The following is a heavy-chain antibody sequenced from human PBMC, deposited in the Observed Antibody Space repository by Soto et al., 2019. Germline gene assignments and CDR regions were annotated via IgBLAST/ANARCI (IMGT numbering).Heavy chain of an antibody. CDR3: ARDQDSDNYVYAGSQEPYGMDG. CDR2: TIARFGSA. Sequence: GAPVDVSCAASGGTLVCNFTRWVRQAPGPGLDWVGGTIARFGSANFAQKFQGRVTITADRFTSTVYMELSSLTSEDTATYYCARDQDSDNYVYAGSQEPYGMDGWGQGTTVTVSS. V-gene: IGHV1-69*06. CDR1: GGTLVCNF. D-gene: IGHD3-16*01. J-gene: IGHJ6*02.